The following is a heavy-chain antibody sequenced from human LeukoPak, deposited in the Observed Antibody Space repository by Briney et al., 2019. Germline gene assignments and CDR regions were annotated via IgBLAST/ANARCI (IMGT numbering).Heavy chain of an antibody. D-gene: IGHD6-19*01. CDR1: GFSFSSYE. V-gene: IGHV3-48*03. CDR3: ARVKGSGWYEVDY. Sequence: SGGSLRLSCAASGFSFSSYEMNWVRQAPGKGLEWVSYISSGGTTLDYADSVKGRFTISRDNVKNSLYLQMNSLSAEDTGVYYCARVKGSGWYEVDYWGQGTLVTVSS. CDR2: ISSGGTTL. J-gene: IGHJ4*02.